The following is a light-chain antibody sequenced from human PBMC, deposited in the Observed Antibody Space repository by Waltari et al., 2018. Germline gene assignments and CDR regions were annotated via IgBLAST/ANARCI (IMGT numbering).Light chain of an antibody. CDR3: QQRSSWTPHT. J-gene: IGKJ2*01. Sequence: EIVLTQSPATLSLSPGETATLSCRASQSVGTYLAWYQQKPGQAPRPLIYDASNRATGIPARFRGSVSGTDFTLTISSLEAEDFAVYYCQQRSSWTPHTFGQGARLEIK. CDR1: QSVGTY. V-gene: IGKV3-11*01. CDR2: DAS.